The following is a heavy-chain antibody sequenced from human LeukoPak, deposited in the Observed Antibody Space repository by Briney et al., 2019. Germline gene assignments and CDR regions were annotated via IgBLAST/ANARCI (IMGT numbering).Heavy chain of an antibody. Sequence: GGSLRLSCAASGFTFSDYYMSWIRQAPGKGLEWVSYISSSGSTTYYADSVKGRFTISRDNARNSLYLQMNSLRAEDTAEYYCARVYSGYDRYFDYWGQGTLATVSS. CDR1: GFTFSDYY. V-gene: IGHV3-11*01. D-gene: IGHD5-12*01. J-gene: IGHJ4*02. CDR3: ARVYSGYDRYFDY. CDR2: ISSSGSTT.